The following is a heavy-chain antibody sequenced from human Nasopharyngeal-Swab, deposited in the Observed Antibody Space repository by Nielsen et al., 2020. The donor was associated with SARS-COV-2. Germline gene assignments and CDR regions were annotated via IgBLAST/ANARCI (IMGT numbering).Heavy chain of an antibody. D-gene: IGHD3-22*01. CDR2: ISWNSGST. CDR3: AKDNNPYYYDSSGYAFDI. J-gene: IGHJ3*02. V-gene: IGHV3-9*01. Sequence: GGSLRLSCAASGFTFDDYAMHWVRQAPGKGLEWVSGISWNSGSTGYADSVKGRFTISRDNAKNSLYLQMNSLRAEDTALYYCAKDNNPYYYDSSGYAFDIWGQGTMVTVSS. CDR1: GFTFDDYA.